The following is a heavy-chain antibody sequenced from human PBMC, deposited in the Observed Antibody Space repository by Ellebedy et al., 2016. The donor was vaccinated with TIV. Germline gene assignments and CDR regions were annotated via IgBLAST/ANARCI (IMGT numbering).Heavy chain of an antibody. Sequence: GSLRLSXTVSGGSISSSSYYWGWIRQPPGKGLEWIGSIYYSGSTYYNPSLKSRVTISVDTSKNQFSLKLSSVTAADTAVYYCARDPHGSGPHYYYGMDVWGQGTTVTVSS. CDR3: ARDPHGSGPHYYYGMDV. CDR2: IYYSGST. D-gene: IGHD3-10*01. J-gene: IGHJ6*02. CDR1: GGSISSSSYY. V-gene: IGHV4-39*07.